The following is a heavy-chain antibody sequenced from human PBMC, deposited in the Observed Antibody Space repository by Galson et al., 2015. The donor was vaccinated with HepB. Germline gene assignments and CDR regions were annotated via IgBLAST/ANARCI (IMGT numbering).Heavy chain of an antibody. D-gene: IGHD6-13*01. CDR3: TRHEYRAAGNDY. CDR2: IRSKANSYAT. Sequence: SLRLSCAASGFTFSGSAMHWVRQASGKGLEWVGRIRSKANSYATAYAASVKGRFTISRDDSKNTAYLQMNSLKTEDTAVYYCTRHEYRAAGNDYWGQGTLVTVSS. V-gene: IGHV3-73*01. J-gene: IGHJ4*02. CDR1: GFTFSGSA.